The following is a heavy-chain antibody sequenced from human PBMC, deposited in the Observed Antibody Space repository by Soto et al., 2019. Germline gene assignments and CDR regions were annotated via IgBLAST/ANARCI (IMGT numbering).Heavy chain of an antibody. Sequence: QVHLVQSGAEVKKAGASVKVSCQGSGYALTTYGITWVRQAPGQGLEWMGWISAHNGNTNYAQKLQGRVTVTRDTSTSTAYMELRSLRYDDTAVSYCARGRYGDYWGQGALVTVSS. CDR2: ISAHNGNT. V-gene: IGHV1-18*01. CDR3: ARGRYGDY. J-gene: IGHJ4*02. D-gene: IGHD1-1*01. CDR1: GYALTTYG.